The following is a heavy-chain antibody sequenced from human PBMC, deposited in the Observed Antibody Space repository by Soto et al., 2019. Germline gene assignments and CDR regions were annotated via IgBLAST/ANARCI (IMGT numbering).Heavy chain of an antibody. J-gene: IGHJ4*02. CDR2: ISYDGSNK. Sequence: QVQLVESGGGVVQPGRSLRLSCPASGFTFSSYAMHWVRQAPGKGLEWVAVISYDGSNKYYADSVKGRFTISRDNSKNTLYLQMNSLRAEDTAVYYCARGPASGSRSAFDYWGQGTLVTVSS. D-gene: IGHD3-10*01. CDR3: ARGPASGSRSAFDY. V-gene: IGHV3-30-3*01. CDR1: GFTFSSYA.